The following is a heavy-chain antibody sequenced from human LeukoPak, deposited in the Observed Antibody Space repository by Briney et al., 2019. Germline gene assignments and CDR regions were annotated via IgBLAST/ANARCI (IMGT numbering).Heavy chain of an antibody. CDR1: GFTFSSYS. D-gene: IGHD5-18*01. CDR2: ISSSSSYI. V-gene: IGHV3-21*01. J-gene: IGHJ4*02. Sequence: GGSLRVSCAASGFTFSSYSMNWVRQAPGKGLEWVSSISSSSSYIYYADSVKGRFTISRDNAKNSLYLQMNSLRAEDTAVYYCARDSNTAMTFDYWGKGTLVTVS. CDR3: ARDSNTAMTFDY.